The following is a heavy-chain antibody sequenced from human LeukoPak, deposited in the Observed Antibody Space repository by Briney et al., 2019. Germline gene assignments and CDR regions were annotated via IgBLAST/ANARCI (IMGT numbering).Heavy chain of an antibody. CDR3: AKDSSGYFFPTDY. D-gene: IGHD3-22*01. J-gene: IGHJ4*02. V-gene: IGHV3-23*01. CDR2: ISGSGGST. CDR1: GFTVSSNY. Sequence: GGSLRLSCAASGFTVSSNYMSWVRQAPGKGLEWVSAISGSGGSTYYADSVKGRFTISRDNSKNTLYLQMNSLRAEDTAVYYCAKDSSGYFFPTDYWGQGTLVTVSS.